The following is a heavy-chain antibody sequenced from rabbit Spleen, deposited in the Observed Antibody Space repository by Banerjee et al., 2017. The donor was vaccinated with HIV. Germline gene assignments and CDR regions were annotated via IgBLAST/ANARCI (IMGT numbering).Heavy chain of an antibody. J-gene: IGHJ4*01. CDR3: ARGGGL. CDR1: GFSFSYGYV. CDR2: IDPVFGSA. Sequence: QEQLEESGGDLVKPEGSLTLTCTASGFSFSYGYVMSWVRQAPGKGLEWIGYIDPVFGSAYYASWVNGRFSISRENTQNTVSLQLNSLTAADTATYFCARGGGLWGQGTLVTVS. V-gene: IGHV1S45*01.